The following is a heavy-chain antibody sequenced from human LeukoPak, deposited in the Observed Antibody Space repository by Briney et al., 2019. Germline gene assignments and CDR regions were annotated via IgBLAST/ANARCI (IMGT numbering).Heavy chain of an antibody. Sequence: PGDTLCLICTVSGHSLSSYYGSWVRQPPGKGLEWVGYLYYSGSSNYNPSLKSRVTISVDTSKIQFSLKLSSVTAADTAVYYCARQGSSWYGHDYGMDVWGQGTTVTVSS. CDR3: ARQGSSWYGHDYGMDV. V-gene: IGHV4-59*08. D-gene: IGHD6-13*01. CDR2: LYYSGSS. CDR1: GHSLSSYY. J-gene: IGHJ6*02.